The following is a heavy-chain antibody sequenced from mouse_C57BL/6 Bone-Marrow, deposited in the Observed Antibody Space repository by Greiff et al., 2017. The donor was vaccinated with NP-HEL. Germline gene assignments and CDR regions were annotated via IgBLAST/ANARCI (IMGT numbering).Heavy chain of an antibody. CDR2: IDPEDGDT. J-gene: IGHJ2*01. Sequence: EVMLVESGAELVRPGASVKLSCTASGFNIKDSYMHWVKQRPEQGLEWIGRIDPEDGDTEYAPKFQGKATMTADTASNPAYLQLSSLTSEDTAVYYCTPLWGWGQGSTLTVSS. CDR1: GFNIKDSY. V-gene: IGHV14-1*01. D-gene: IGHD6-1*01. CDR3: TPLWG.